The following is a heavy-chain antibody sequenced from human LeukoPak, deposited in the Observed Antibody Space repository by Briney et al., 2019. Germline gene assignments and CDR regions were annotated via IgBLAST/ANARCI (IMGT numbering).Heavy chain of an antibody. CDR3: TYTYDYYDSSGYYWD. D-gene: IGHD3-22*01. J-gene: IGHJ4*02. CDR2: IRSKANSYAT. V-gene: IGHV3-73*01. Sequence: GGSLRLSCAASGFTFSGSAMHWVRQASGKGLEWIGRIRSKANSYATAYAASVEGRFTISRDDSKNTAYLQMNSLRTEDTAVYYCTYTYDYYDSSGYYWDWGQGTLVTVSS. CDR1: GFTFSGSA.